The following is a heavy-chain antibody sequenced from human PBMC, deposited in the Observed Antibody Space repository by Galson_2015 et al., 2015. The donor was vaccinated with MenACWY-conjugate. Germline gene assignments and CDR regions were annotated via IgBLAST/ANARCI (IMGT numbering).Heavy chain of an antibody. CDR3: ARDTTVTTRHDAFDI. CDR2: ISAYNGNT. V-gene: IGHV1-18*04. J-gene: IGHJ3*02. D-gene: IGHD4-17*01. Sequence: SVKVSCKASGYTFTSYGISWVRQAPGQGLEWMGWISAYNGNTNYAQKLQGRVTMTTDTSTSTAYMELRSLRSDDTAAYYCARDTTVTTRHDAFDIWGQGTMVTVSS. CDR1: GYTFTSYG.